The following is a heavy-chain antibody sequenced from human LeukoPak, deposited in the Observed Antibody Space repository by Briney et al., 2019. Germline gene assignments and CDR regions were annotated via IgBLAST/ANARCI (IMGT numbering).Heavy chain of an antibody. J-gene: IGHJ5*02. D-gene: IGHD1-26*01. CDR3: ARDSGTLGP. V-gene: IGHV3-7*01. Sequence: PGGSLRLSCAASGFTFSSFWMSWVRQTPGKGLEWAANINEDGSEKYYGDSVKGRFTISRDNAKNSLNLEVNGLRAEDTAVYYCARDSGTLGPWGQGTLVTVSS. CDR2: INEDGSEK. CDR1: GFTFSSFW.